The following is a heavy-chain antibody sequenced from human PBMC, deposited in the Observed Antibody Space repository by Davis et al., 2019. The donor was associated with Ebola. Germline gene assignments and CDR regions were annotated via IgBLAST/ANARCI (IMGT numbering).Heavy chain of an antibody. J-gene: IGHJ3*02. Sequence: GESLKISCEASGCSVSDDYMNWVRQAPGKGLEWVSVIYNVYTMYYADSVKGRFTISRDSSMNTVYLQMSSLRAEDTAVYYCARAEDDYGEYPDALDIWGQGTVVTVSS. D-gene: IGHD4-17*01. CDR2: IYNVYTM. CDR1: GCSVSDDY. CDR3: ARAEDDYGEYPDALDI. V-gene: IGHV3-53*01.